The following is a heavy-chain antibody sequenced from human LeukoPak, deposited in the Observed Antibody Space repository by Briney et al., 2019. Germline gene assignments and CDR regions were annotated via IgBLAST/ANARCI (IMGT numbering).Heavy chain of an antibody. CDR3: ARAHMASSSTIRMDP. CDR1: GYAFTGYN. D-gene: IGHD5/OR15-5a*01. V-gene: IGHV1-2*02. CDR2: SNPNTGGT. J-gene: IGHJ5*02. Sequence: ASVKVSCKPSGYAFTGYNMHWARDAPGQGLEWTGWSNPNTGGTNYAQKFQGRVTMTRDTSISTAYIELSSLRSDDTAVYYCARAHMASSSTIRMDPWGQGTLVIVSS.